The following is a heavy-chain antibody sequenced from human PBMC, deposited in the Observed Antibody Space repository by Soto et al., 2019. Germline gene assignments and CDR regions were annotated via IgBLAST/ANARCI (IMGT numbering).Heavy chain of an antibody. CDR3: ARVRYYYGSGISPSPYYYYGMDV. Sequence: ASVKVSCKASGGTFSSYAISWVRQAPGQGLEWMGGIIPIFGTANYAQKFQGRVTITADESTSTAYMELSSLRSEDTAVYYCARVRYYYGSGISPSPYYYYGMDVCGQGTTVTVSS. D-gene: IGHD3-10*01. CDR1: GGTFSSYA. CDR2: IIPIFGTA. J-gene: IGHJ6*02. V-gene: IGHV1-69*13.